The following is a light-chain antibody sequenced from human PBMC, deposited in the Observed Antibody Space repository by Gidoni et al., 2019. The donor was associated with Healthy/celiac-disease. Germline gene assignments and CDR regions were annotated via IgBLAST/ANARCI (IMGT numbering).Light chain of an antibody. CDR3: MQALQTPIT. V-gene: IGKV2-28*01. CDR2: LGS. Sequence: IVMTQSPPSLLVTPGEPASISCRSSQSLLHSNGYNYLDWYLQKPGQSPQLLIYLGSNRASGVPDRLSGSGSGTDFTLKISRVEAEDVGVYYCMQALQTPITFGQGTRLEIK. J-gene: IGKJ5*01. CDR1: QSLLHSNGYNY.